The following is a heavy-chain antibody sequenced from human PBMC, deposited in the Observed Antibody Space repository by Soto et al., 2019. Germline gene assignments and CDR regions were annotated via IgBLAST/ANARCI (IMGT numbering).Heavy chain of an antibody. J-gene: IGHJ6*03. CDR3: ATIAVAGYYHYYMDV. V-gene: IGHV1-18*01. Sequence: ASVKVSCKASGYTFTSYGISWVRQAPGQGLEWMGWISAYNGNTNYAQKLQGRVTMTTDTSTSTAYMELRSLRSDDTAVYYCATIAVAGYYHYYMDVWGKGTTVTSP. CDR1: GYTFTSYG. D-gene: IGHD6-19*01. CDR2: ISAYNGNT.